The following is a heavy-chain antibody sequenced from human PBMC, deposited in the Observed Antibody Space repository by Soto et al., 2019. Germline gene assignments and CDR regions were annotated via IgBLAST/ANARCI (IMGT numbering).Heavy chain of an antibody. CDR2: IWYDGSNK. J-gene: IGHJ3*02. CDR1: GFTFSSYG. CDR3: AKVLRGDYFAAFDI. D-gene: IGHD4-17*01. Sequence: GGSLRLSCAASGFTFSSYGMHWVRQAPGKGLEWVAVIWYDGSNKYYADSVKGRFTISRDNSKNTLYLQMNSLRAEDTAVYYCAKVLRGDYFAAFDIWGQGTMVTVSS. V-gene: IGHV3-33*06.